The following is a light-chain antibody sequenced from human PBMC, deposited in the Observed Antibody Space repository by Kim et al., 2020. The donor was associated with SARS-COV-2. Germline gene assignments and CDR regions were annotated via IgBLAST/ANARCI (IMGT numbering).Light chain of an antibody. V-gene: IGLV2-8*01. CDR3: SSYGGRNDLI. CDR2: EVR. CDR1: SDDVGFYNY. Sequence: GQSVTISRTGTSDDVGFYNYVSWYQQYPGKAPKLLIYEVRKRPPGVPDRFSGYKSGNTASLTVSGLQAEDEGAYYCSSYGGRNDLIFGGGTQLTVL. J-gene: IGLJ2*01.